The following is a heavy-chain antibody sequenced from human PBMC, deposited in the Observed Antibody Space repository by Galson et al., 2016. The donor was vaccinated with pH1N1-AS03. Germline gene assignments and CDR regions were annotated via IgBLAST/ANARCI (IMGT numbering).Heavy chain of an antibody. CDR1: GGSISSYY. V-gene: IGHV4-59*01. J-gene: IGHJ6*02. Sequence: ETLSLTCTVSGGSISSYYWTWIRQPPGKGLEWIGHIYYSGGTNYNPSLKSRVTISVDTSKNQFSLKLSSVTAADTAVHYCARFRSSWTFYYGLDVWGQGTTVTVSS. CDR2: IYYSGGT. D-gene: IGHD6-13*01. CDR3: ARFRSSWTFYYGLDV.